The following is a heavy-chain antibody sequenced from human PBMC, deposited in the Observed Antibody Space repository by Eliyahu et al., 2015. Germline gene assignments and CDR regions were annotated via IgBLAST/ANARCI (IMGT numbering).Heavy chain of an antibody. CDR1: GGSISSGDYY. Sequence: QVQLQESGPGLVTPSQTLSLTCTVSGGSISSGDYYWSWIRQPPGKGLEWIGYIYYSGSTYYNPXLKSRVTISVDTSKNQFSLKLSSVTAADTAVYYCARDRGAVAGTCDYWGQGTLVTVSS. V-gene: IGHV4-30-4*01. J-gene: IGHJ4*02. D-gene: IGHD6-19*01. CDR3: ARDRGAVAGTCDY. CDR2: IYYSGST.